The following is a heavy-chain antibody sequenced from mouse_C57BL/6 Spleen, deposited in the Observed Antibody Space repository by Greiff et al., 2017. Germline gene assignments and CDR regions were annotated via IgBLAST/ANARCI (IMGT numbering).Heavy chain of an antibody. V-gene: IGHV1-59*01. CDR1: GYTFTSYW. CDR2: IDPSDSYT. CDR3: ARGYGGSCVGYFDV. Sequence: QVQLQQPGAELVRPGTSVKLSCKASGYTFTSYWMHWVKQRPGQGLEWIGEIDPSDSYTNYNQKFKGKATLTVDKSSSTAYMQLSSLTSEDSAVDYCARGYGGSCVGYFDVWGTGTTVTVSS. J-gene: IGHJ1*03. D-gene: IGHD1-1*01.